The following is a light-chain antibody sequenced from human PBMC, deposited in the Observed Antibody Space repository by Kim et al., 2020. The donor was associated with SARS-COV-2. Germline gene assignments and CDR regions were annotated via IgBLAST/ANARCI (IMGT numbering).Light chain of an antibody. Sequence: RATSNCKSCQNLLYESNSKTYLAWYQQKPGQPPRLLFYGASTRESGVPDRFSGSGSTTDFTLTISSLQAEDVAIYYCQQYFSTPYTFGQGTKLEI. CDR3: QQYFSTPYT. J-gene: IGKJ2*01. CDR1: QNLLYESNSKTY. V-gene: IGKV4-1*01. CDR2: GAS.